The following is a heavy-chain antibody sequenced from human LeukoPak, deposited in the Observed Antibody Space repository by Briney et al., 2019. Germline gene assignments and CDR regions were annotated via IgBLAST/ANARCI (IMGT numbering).Heavy chain of an antibody. Sequence: GASVNVSCKASGYTFTSYGISWVRQAPGQGLEWTGWISAYNGNTNYAQKLQGRVTMTTDTSTSTAYMELRSLRSDDTAVYYCARVQYGDYGGGFDYWGQGTLVTVSS. CDR3: ARVQYGDYGGGFDY. J-gene: IGHJ4*02. V-gene: IGHV1-18*01. D-gene: IGHD4-17*01. CDR1: GYTFTSYG. CDR2: ISAYNGNT.